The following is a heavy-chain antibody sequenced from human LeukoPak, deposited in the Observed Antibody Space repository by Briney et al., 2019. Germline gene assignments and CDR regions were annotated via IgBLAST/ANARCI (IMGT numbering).Heavy chain of an antibody. CDR2: MNPNSGNT. V-gene: IGHV1-8*01. Sequence: ASVKVSCKASGYTFTSYDINWVRQATGQGLEWMGWMNPNSGNTGYAQKFQGRVTMTRNTSISTAYMELSSLRSEDTAVYYCARLVYGLGFFGVVTHFDYWGQGTLVTVSS. CDR3: ARLVYGLGFFGVVTHFDY. D-gene: IGHD3-3*01. CDR1: GYTFTSYD. J-gene: IGHJ4*02.